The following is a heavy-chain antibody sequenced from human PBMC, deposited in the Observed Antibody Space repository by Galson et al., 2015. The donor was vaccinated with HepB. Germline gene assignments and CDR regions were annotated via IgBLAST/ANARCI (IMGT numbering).Heavy chain of an antibody. J-gene: IGHJ6*03. CDR1: HGSISNYY. D-gene: IGHD3-10*01. CDR2: IYSSGST. Sequence: ETLSLTCTVSHGSISNYYWSWIRQPAGMGLEWIGRIYSSGSTNYNPSLKRRVTMSVDTSKNQFSLELSSVTAADAAVYYCARLSGHITMVRGIIPHHYYHYMDVWGRGTTVTVSS. CDR3: ARLSGHITMVRGIIPHHYYHYMDV. V-gene: IGHV4-4*07.